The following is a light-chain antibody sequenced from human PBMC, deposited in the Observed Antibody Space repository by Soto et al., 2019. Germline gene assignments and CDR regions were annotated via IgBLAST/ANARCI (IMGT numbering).Light chain of an antibody. V-gene: IGKV3-15*01. Sequence: EIVMTQSPATLSVSPGERATLSCRASHSVSSRLAWYQQKPGQAPRLLICGASTRATGLPARFSGSGSGTEFTLTFSSLQSEDFAVYYCQHYTTWPLTFGGGTKVDIK. CDR2: GAS. CDR3: QHYTTWPLT. J-gene: IGKJ4*01. CDR1: HSVSSR.